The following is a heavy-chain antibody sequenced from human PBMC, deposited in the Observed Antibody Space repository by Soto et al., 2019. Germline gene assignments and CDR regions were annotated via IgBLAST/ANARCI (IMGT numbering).Heavy chain of an antibody. V-gene: IGHV4-39*01. CDR1: GGSISSVDHF. Sequence: ASETLSLTCTVSGGSISSVDHFWGWIRQSPGQGLEWIGSIYYSGTTYYNPSLNSRVTVSVDTSKNQFSLKVTSVTAADTAVYYCARLHGYCISSSCHGHYAMDVWGQGTTVTVSS. CDR2: IYYSGTT. D-gene: IGHD2-2*01. CDR3: ARLHGYCISSSCHGHYAMDV. J-gene: IGHJ6*02.